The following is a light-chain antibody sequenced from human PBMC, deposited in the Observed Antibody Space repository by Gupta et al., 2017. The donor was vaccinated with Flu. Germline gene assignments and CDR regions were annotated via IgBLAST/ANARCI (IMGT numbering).Light chain of an antibody. Sequence: TISCTGSISDVGNYNYVSWYQQHPGKAPKLMIYDVSNRPSGVSNRFSGSKSGNTASLTISGLQAEDEADYYCSSYTSSSPVVFGGGTKLTVL. CDR3: SSYTSSSPVV. J-gene: IGLJ2*01. CDR1: ISDVGNYNY. CDR2: DVS. V-gene: IGLV2-14*04.